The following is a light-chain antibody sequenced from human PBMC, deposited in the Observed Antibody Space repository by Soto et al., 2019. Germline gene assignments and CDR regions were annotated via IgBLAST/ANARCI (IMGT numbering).Light chain of an antibody. CDR2: KAS. CDR1: QSISNW. J-gene: IGKJ1*01. V-gene: IGKV1-5*03. Sequence: DIQMTQSPSTLSASVGERVTITCRASQSISNWLAWYQQKPGTAPNLLIYKASTLQSGFPSRFSGSGSGTEFPLTISSLQPDDSATYCCKRYRDNWTFGQGTKVDIK. CDR3: KRYRDNWT.